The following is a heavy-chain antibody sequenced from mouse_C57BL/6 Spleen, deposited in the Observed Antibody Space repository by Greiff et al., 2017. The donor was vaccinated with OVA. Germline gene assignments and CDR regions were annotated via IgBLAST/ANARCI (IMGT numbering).Heavy chain of an antibody. V-gene: IGHV2-5*01. CDR2: IWRGGST. Sequence: QVQLKESGPGLVQPSQSLSITRTVSGFSLTSYGVHWVRQSPGKGLEWLGVIWRGGSTDYNAAFMSRLSITKDNSKSQVFFKMNSLQADDTAIYYCAKTHGSSPYYYAMDYWGQGTSVTVSS. J-gene: IGHJ4*01. CDR3: AKTHGSSPYYYAMDY. CDR1: GFSLTSYG. D-gene: IGHD1-1*01.